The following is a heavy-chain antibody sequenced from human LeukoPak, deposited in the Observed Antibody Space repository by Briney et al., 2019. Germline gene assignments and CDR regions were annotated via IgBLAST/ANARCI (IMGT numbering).Heavy chain of an antibody. J-gene: IGHJ4*02. D-gene: IGHD3-22*01. CDR3: ARETGSYDSNGYYSY. CDR1: GFTFSSYA. Sequence: PGRSLRLSCAASGFTFSSYAMSWVRQAPGKGLEWVSAISGSGGSTYYADSVKGRFTISRDNSKNTLYLQMNSLRTEDTAVYYCARETGSYDSNGYYSYWGQGTLVTVSS. CDR2: ISGSGGST. V-gene: IGHV3-23*01.